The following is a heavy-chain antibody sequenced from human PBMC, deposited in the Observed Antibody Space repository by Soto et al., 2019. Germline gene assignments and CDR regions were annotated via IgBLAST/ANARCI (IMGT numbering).Heavy chain of an antibody. V-gene: IGHV4-59*01. J-gene: IGHJ5*02. CDR1: GGSISSYY. Sequence: QVQLQESGPGLVKPSETLSLTCTVSGGSISSYYWSWIRQPPGKGLEWIGYIYYSGSTNYNTSLKSRVTIEVDTSKNQFSLQLSSVPDADTAVSYCARLKADWFDPWGQGTVVTVSS. CDR2: IYYSGST. CDR3: ARLKADWFDP.